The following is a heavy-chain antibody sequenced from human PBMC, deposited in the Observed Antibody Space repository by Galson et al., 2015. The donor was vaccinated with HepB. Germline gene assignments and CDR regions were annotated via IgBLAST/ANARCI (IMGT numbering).Heavy chain of an antibody. Sequence: SLRLSCAASGFSFSAHCMHWVRQAPGKGLEWVAVISYDGSNMNYGEFVKGRFTISRDDAKNTLFLQMNSLRVEDTAIYYCARDSAWCSNTFGPWGHGTLVSDSS. V-gene: IGHV3-30*12. CDR1: GFSFSAHC. D-gene: IGHD2-2*01. J-gene: IGHJ5*02. CDR2: ISYDGSNM. CDR3: ARDSAWCSNTFGP.